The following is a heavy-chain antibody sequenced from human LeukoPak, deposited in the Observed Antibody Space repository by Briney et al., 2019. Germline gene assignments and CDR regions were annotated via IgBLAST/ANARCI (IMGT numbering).Heavy chain of an antibody. CDR2: INHSGST. V-gene: IGHV4-34*01. J-gene: IGHJ3*02. CDR1: GGSFSGYY. Sequence: PSETLSLTCAVYGGSFSGYYWSWIRQPPGKGLEWIGEINHSGSTNYNPSLKSRVTISVDTSKNQFSLKLSSVTAADTAVYYCAREHLRIWVATSYYRGAFDIWGQGTMVTVSS. CDR3: AREHLRIWVATSYYRGAFDI. D-gene: IGHD5-12*01.